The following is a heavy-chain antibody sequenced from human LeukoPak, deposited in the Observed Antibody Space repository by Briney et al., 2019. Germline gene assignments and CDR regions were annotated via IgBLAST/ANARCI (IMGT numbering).Heavy chain of an antibody. CDR1: GGSFSGYY. CDR3: ARQYYYGSGSYYKNWFDP. J-gene: IGHJ5*02. CDR2: INHSGST. D-gene: IGHD3-10*01. V-gene: IGHV4-34*01. Sequence: SETLSLTCAVYGGSFSGYYWSWIRQPPGKGLEWIGEINHSGSTNYNPSLKSRVTISVDTSKNQFSLKLSSVTAADTAVYYCARQYYYGSGSYYKNWFDPWGQGTLATVSS.